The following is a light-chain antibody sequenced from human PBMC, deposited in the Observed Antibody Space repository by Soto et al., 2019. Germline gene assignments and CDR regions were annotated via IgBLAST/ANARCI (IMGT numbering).Light chain of an antibody. CDR3: QQSNTYWT. Sequence: DIQMTQSPSTLSASIGDRVTITCRASQSISSWLAWYQQKPGKAPKLLIYKASSLKTGVPSRFSGSGSGTEFTLTISRLQPDDFATYYCQQSNTYWTFGQGNKMESK. CDR2: KAS. V-gene: IGKV1-5*03. CDR1: QSISSW. J-gene: IGKJ1*01.